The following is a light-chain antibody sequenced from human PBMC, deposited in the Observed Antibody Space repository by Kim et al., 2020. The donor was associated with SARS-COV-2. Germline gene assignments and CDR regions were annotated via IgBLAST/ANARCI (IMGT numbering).Light chain of an antibody. CDR3: QTWDSSSVI. CDR1: KLEDKY. Sequence: SYELTQPPSVSVSPGQTASITCSGDKLEDKYDCWYQQKAGQSPVLLIYQDTKWPSGIPERFSGSNSGNTATLTISGTQAMDEADYYCQTWDSSSVIFGGGTQLTVL. J-gene: IGLJ2*01. CDR2: QDT. V-gene: IGLV3-1*01.